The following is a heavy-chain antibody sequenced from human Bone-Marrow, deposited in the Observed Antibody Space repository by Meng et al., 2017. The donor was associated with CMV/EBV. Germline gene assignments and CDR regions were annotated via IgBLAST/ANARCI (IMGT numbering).Heavy chain of an antibody. D-gene: IGHD2-2*01. CDR2: IYYSGST. J-gene: IGHJ3*02. CDR1: GGSISSSSYY. CDR3: ARVPDVVPAADDAFDI. Sequence: SETLSLTCTVSGGSISSSSYYWGWIRQPPGKGLEWIGSIYYSGSTYYNPSLKSRVTISVDTSKNQFSLKLSPVAAADTAVYYCARVPDVVPAADDAFDIWGQGTMVTVSS. V-gene: IGHV4-39*01.